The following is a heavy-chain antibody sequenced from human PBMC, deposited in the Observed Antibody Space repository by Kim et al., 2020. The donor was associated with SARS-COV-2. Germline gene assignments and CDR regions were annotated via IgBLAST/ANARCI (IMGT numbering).Heavy chain of an antibody. Sequence: GGSLRLSCAASGFTFSSYAMSWVRQAPGKGLEWVSAISGSGGSTYYADSVKGRFTISRDNSKNTLYLQMNSLRAEDTAVYYCAKDASITMIVVAGAAFDIWGQGTMVTDSS. CDR2: ISGSGGST. D-gene: IGHD3-22*01. V-gene: IGHV3-23*01. CDR1: GFTFSSYA. J-gene: IGHJ3*02. CDR3: AKDASITMIVVAGAAFDI.